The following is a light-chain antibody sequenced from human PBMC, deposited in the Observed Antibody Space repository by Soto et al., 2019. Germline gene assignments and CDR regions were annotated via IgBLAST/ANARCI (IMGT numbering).Light chain of an antibody. J-gene: IGLJ2*01. CDR2: EVS. CDR3: SSYTSSSTVV. CDR1: SSDDGGYNY. V-gene: IGLV2-14*01. Sequence: QSALTQPASVSGSPGQSITISCTGTSSDDGGYNYVSWYQQHPGKAPKLMIYEVSNRLSGVSNRFSGSKSGNTASLTISGLQDEDEADYYCSSYTSSSTVVFGGGTKLTVL.